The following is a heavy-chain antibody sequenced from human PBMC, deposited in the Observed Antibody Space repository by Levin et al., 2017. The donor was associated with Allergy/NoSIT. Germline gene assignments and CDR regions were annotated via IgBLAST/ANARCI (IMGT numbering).Heavy chain of an antibody. CDR2: ISYDGSKK. Sequence: PGGSLRLSCAASGFTFSSYAMHWVRQAPGKGLEWVAVISYDGSKKYYADSVKGRFTISRDNSKNTLYLQMNSLRAEDTAVYYCARSDSSGLLGDAFDIWGQGTMVTVSS. J-gene: IGHJ3*02. CDR3: ARSDSSGLLGDAFDI. V-gene: IGHV3-30-3*01. CDR1: GFTFSSYA. D-gene: IGHD3-22*01.